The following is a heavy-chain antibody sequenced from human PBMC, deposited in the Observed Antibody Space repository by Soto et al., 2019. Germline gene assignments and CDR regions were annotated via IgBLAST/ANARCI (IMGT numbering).Heavy chain of an antibody. CDR2: IYYSGST. CDR1: GDSISSSTYF. J-gene: IGHJ4*02. CDR3: ARHLGEGYFDY. V-gene: IGHV4-39*01. Sequence: QLQLQESGPGLVKPSETLSLTCTVSGDSISSSTYFWGWVRQPPGKGLEWIGSIYYSGSTYYNPSLKSLVTIFVATSKNHFSLKLSSVTAADTAVYYCARHLGEGYFDYWGQGTLVTVSS.